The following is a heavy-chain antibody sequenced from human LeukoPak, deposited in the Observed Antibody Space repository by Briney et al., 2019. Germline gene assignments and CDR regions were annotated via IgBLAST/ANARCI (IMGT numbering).Heavy chain of an antibody. CDR1: GGSISGYY. CDR3: ARSEYSSSFDY. Sequence: SETLSLTCTVSGGSISGYYWSWIRQPAGKGLEWIGRIYTSGSTNYNPSLKSRVTMSVDTSKNQFSLKVTSVTAADTAVYYCARSEYSSSFDYWGQGTLVTVSS. J-gene: IGHJ4*02. V-gene: IGHV4-4*07. CDR2: IYTSGST. D-gene: IGHD6-6*01.